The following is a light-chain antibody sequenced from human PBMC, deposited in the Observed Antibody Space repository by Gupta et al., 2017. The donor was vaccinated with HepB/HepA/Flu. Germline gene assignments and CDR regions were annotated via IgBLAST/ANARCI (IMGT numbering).Light chain of an antibody. J-gene: IGLJ1*01. CDR2: EVT. CDR1: SNDIGRHSY. V-gene: IGLV2-14*01. Sequence: HSALTQPASVSGSPGQSITISCTGSSNDIGRHSYVSWYQQYPGGAPKRILSEVTNRPSGVSERLSGSNYGKNDTLTISALEAEDEDYYYCSAHASVEFFGTGTKLTVL. CDR3: SAHASVEF.